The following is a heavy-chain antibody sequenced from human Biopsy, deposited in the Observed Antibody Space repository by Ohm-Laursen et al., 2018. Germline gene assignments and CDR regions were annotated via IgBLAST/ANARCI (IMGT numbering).Heavy chain of an antibody. CDR2: TIYRSKWSN. D-gene: IGHD3-9*01. CDR1: GDSVSSNTVA. V-gene: IGHV6-1*01. J-gene: IGHJ3*02. Sequence: QTLSLSCAISGDSVSSNTVAWNWIRPSPSRGLEWLGRTIYRSKWSNDYAVSVKNRITIDPDTSKNQFSLQLNSVTPEDTAIYYCARGRYAAFDIWGQGTKVTISS. CDR3: ARGRYAAFDI.